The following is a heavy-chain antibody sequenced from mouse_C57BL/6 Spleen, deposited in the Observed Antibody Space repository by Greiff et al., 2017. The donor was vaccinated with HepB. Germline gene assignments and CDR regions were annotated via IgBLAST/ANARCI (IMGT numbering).Heavy chain of an antibody. J-gene: IGHJ3*01. V-gene: IGHV2-6*01. CDR2: IWGVGST. CDR3: ASSYYYGLGGFAY. CDR1: GFSLTSYG. Sequence: VMLVESGPGLVAPSQRLSITCTVSGFSLTSYGVDWVRQSPGKGLEWLGVIWGVGSTNYNSALKSRLSISKDNSKSQVFLKMNSLQTDDTAMYYCASSYYYGLGGFAYWGQGTLVTVSA. D-gene: IGHD1-1*01.